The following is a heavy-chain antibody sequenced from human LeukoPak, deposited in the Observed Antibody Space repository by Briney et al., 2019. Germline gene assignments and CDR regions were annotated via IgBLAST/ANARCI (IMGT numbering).Heavy chain of an antibody. V-gene: IGHV3-48*03. CDR1: GFTFSSYE. CDR3: ARDLATVVTPMGY. D-gene: IGHD4-23*01. Sequence: GGSLRLSCAASGFTFSSYEMNWVRQAPGKGLEWVSYISSSGSTIYHADSVKGRFTISRDNAKNSLYLQMNSLRAEDTAVYYCARDLATVVTPMGYWGQGTLVTVSS. CDR2: ISSSGSTI. J-gene: IGHJ4*02.